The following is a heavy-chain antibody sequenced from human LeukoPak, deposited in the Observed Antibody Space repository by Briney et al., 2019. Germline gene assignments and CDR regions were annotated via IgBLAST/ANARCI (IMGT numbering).Heavy chain of an antibody. Sequence: GGSLRLSCAASGFTFSSYSMNWVRQAPGNGLEWVSSISSSSSYIYYADSVKGRFTISRDNAKNSLYLQMNSLRAEDTAVYYCARSLVSSRNHPAYWGQGTLVTVSS. CDR2: ISSSSSYI. V-gene: IGHV3-21*01. J-gene: IGHJ4*02. CDR3: ARSLVSSRNHPAY. CDR1: GFTFSSYS. D-gene: IGHD6-6*01.